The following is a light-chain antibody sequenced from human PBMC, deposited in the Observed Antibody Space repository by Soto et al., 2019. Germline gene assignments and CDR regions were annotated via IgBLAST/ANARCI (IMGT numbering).Light chain of an antibody. CDR3: QAWGSGVQV. V-gene: IGLV4-69*01. CDR2: INSDGSH. J-gene: IGLJ2*01. CDR1: SGHSRYA. Sequence: QAVLTQSPSASASLGASVKLTCTLSSGHSRYAIAWHQQQPEKGPRYLIKINSDGSHSKGDGIPDRFSGSSSGAERYLTISSLQSEDEADYYCQAWGSGVQVFGGGTKLTVL.